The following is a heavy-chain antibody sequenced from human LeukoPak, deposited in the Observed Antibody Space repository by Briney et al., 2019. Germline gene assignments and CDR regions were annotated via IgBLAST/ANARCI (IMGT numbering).Heavy chain of an antibody. V-gene: IGHV3-23*01. CDR3: AKDEKYYDFWSGYPYGMDV. CDR2: ISGSGGST. Sequence: GGSLRLSCAASGFTFSSYAVSWVRQAPGKGLEWVSAISGSGGSTYYADSVKGRFTISRDNSKNTLYLQMNSLRAEDTAVYYCAKDEKYYDFWSGYPYGMDVWGQGTTVTVSS. CDR1: GFTFSSYA. D-gene: IGHD3-3*01. J-gene: IGHJ6*02.